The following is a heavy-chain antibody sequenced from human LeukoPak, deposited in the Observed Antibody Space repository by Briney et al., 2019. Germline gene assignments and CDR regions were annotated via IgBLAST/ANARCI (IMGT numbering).Heavy chain of an antibody. J-gene: IGHJ6*02. Sequence: SVKVSCKASGGTFSSYAISWVRQAPGQGLEWMGGIIPIFGTANYAQKFQGRVTITADESTSTAYMELSSLRSEDTAVYYCARHRTYSSSWYYYYYGMDVWGQGTTVTDSS. V-gene: IGHV1-69*13. D-gene: IGHD6-13*01. CDR2: IIPIFGTA. CDR1: GGTFSSYA. CDR3: ARHRTYSSSWYYYYYGMDV.